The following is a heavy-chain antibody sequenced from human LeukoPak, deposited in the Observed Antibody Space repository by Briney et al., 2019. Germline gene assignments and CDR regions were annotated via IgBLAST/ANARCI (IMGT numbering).Heavy chain of an antibody. D-gene: IGHD3-9*01. CDR2: IIPIFGTA. V-gene: IGHV1-69*13. CDR1: GGTFSSYA. CDR3: ARDRNKYYDILTGYSTYSWFDP. J-gene: IGHJ5*02. Sequence: GASVKVSCKASGGTFSSYAISWVRQAPGQGLEWMGGIIPIFGTANYAQKFQGRVTITADESTSTAYMELSSLRSEDTAVYYCARDRNKYYDILTGYSTYSWFDPWGQGTLVTVSS.